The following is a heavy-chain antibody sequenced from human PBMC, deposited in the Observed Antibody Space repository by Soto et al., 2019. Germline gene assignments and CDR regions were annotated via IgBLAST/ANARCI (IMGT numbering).Heavy chain of an antibody. V-gene: IGHV3-23*01. Sequence: EVQLLESGGGLVQPGGSLRLSCAASGFTFSSYAMSWVRQAPGKGLEWVSAISGSGGSTYYADSVKGRFTISRDNSKNTLYLQMNSLRAEDTAVYYCAKEVAVYCSSTSGPVTFWGQGTLVTVSS. CDR1: GFTFSSYA. J-gene: IGHJ4*02. CDR2: ISGSGGST. CDR3: AKEVAVYCSSTSGPVTF. D-gene: IGHD2-2*01.